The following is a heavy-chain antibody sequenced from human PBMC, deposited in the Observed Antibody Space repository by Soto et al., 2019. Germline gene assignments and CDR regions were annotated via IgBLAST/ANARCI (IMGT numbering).Heavy chain of an antibody. CDR3: ARDIVLVPAATPGDV. J-gene: IGHJ6*02. V-gene: IGHV3-30-3*01. D-gene: IGHD2-2*01. CDR1: GFTFSSYA. CDR2: ISYDGSNK. Sequence: QVQLVESGGGVVQPGRSLRLSCAASGFTFSSYAMHWVRQAPGKGLEWVAVISYDGSNKYYADSVKGRFTISRDNSKNTLYLQMNSLRAEDTAVYYCARDIVLVPAATPGDVWGQGTTVTVSS.